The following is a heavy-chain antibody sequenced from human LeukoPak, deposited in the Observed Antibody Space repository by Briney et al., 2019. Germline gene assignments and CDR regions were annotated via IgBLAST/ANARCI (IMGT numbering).Heavy chain of an antibody. J-gene: IGHJ4*02. Sequence: ASVKVSCKASGYTFTNYDINWVRQATGQGLEWMGWMNPNSGNTGYAQKFQGRVTMTRNTSISTAYMELSSLRSEDTAVYYCATDIWHYDPPGDWGQGTLVTVSS. CDR2: MNPNSGNT. D-gene: IGHD3-22*01. V-gene: IGHV1-8*01. CDR1: GYTFTNYD. CDR3: ATDIWHYDPPGD.